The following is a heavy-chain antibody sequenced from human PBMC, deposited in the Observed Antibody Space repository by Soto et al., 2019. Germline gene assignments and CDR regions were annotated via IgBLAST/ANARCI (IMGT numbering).Heavy chain of an antibody. Sequence: EVQLVESGGGLLEPGGSLRLSCAASGFTVSTKYMSWVRQAPGKGLAWFSVIYSGGSTFYAVSGRGRFTISRDNSENSGNLQMNGLRTEDTAVYYCESDPCAADYWGRGTLVTVSS. CDR3: ESDPCAADY. CDR1: GFTVSTKY. CDR2: IYSGGST. J-gene: IGHJ4*02. V-gene: IGHV3-66*01.